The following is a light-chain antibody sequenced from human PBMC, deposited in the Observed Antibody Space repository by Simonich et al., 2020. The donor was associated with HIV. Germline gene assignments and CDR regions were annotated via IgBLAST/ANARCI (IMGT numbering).Light chain of an antibody. Sequence: QSALTQPASVSGSPGQSITISCTGTSSDVGSYNFVSWYQQHPGKAPKLMIYEGSKRPSGVSNRFSGSKSGNTASLTISGLQAEDESDYYCSSYTSSAIVVFGGGTKLTVL. CDR2: EGS. J-gene: IGLJ2*01. V-gene: IGLV2-14*02. CDR3: SSYTSSAIVV. CDR1: SSDVGSYNF.